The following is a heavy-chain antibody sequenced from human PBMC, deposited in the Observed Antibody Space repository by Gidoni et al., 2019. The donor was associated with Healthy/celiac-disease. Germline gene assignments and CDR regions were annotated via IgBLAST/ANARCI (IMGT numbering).Heavy chain of an antibody. J-gene: IGHJ6*02. Sequence: QVQLQESGPGLVKPSETLSLTCTVSGGSISSYYWSWIRQPPGKGLEWIGYIYYSGSTNYNPPLKSRVTISVDTSKNQFSLKLSSVTAADTAVYYCARDGADSSSSINYYYGMDVWGQGTTVTVSS. CDR2: IYYSGST. CDR3: ARDGADSSSSINYYYGMDV. CDR1: GGSISSYY. V-gene: IGHV4-59*01. D-gene: IGHD6-6*01.